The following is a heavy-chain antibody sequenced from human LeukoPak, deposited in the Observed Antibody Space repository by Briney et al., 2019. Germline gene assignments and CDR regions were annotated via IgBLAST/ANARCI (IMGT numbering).Heavy chain of an antibody. J-gene: IGHJ5*02. V-gene: IGHV3-21*01. CDR2: ISSSSSYI. CDR1: GFTFSSYS. CDR3: ASYYYGSGSYYNSTP. D-gene: IGHD3-10*01. Sequence: SGGSLRLSCAASGFTFSSYSMNWVRQAPGKGLEWVSSISSSSSYIYYADSVKGRFTISRDNAKNSLYLQMNSLRAEDTAVYYCASYYYGSGSYYNSTPWGQGTLVTVSS.